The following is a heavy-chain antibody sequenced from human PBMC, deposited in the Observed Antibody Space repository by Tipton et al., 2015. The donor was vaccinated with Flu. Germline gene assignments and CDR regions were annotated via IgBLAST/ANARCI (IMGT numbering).Heavy chain of an antibody. CDR2: LSGSGGTT. CDR1: GFTFSRYA. V-gene: IGHV3-23*01. CDR3: AKVIPELVAGLDY. Sequence: SLRLSCAASGFTFSRYAMSWVRQAPGKGLEWVAALSGSGGTTYFAESVKGRFTISRDNSKNTLYLQMNSLRAEDTAVYYCAKVIPELVAGLDYLGQGTLVTVSA. D-gene: IGHD6-19*01. J-gene: IGHJ4*02.